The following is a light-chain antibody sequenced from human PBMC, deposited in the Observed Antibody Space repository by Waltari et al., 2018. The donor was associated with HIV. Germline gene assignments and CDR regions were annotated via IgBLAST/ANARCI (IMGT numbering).Light chain of an antibody. CDR3: SSYTTSSTYV. CDR2: NVN. CDR1: SSDVGAYDY. Sequence: QSALTQPASVSGPPGPSITISCTGTSSDVGAYDYISWYQHHPGKAPKLMIYNVNNPPSVVSHRFSGSKSATTASLTISGLQAEDEADYYCSSYTTSSTYVFGTGTKVTVL. J-gene: IGLJ1*01. V-gene: IGLV2-14*03.